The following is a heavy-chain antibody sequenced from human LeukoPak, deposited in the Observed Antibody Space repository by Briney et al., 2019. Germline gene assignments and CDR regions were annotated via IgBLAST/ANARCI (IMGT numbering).Heavy chain of an antibody. CDR1: GYTFPSYD. Sequence: ASVTVSCKASGYTFPSYDLLWVRPATAQGLEWMGWMNPNSGNTGHAQKSQDRVTMTRNTSISTAYMELSSLRSEDTAVYYCARGRKEVGDHWGQGNLVTVSS. D-gene: IGHD1-26*01. CDR2: MNPNSGNT. CDR3: ARGRKEVGDH. V-gene: IGHV1-8*01. J-gene: IGHJ4*02.